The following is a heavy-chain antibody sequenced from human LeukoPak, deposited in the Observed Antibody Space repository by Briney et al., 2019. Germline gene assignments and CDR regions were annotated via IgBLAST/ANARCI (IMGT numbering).Heavy chain of an antibody. V-gene: IGHV3-23*01. Sequence: GGSLRLSCAASGFNFANHAMSWVRQTAGKGLEWVSAISGGGDIAYYADSVKGRFTISRDNSKDTLFLQMHSLRPGDTAVYYCVREDTPATANYWGQGTLVTISS. D-gene: IGHD2-21*02. CDR3: VREDTPATANY. CDR1: GFNFANHA. CDR2: ISGGGDIA. J-gene: IGHJ4*02.